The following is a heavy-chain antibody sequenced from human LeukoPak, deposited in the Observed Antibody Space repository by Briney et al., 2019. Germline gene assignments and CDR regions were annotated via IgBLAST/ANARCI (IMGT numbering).Heavy chain of an antibody. D-gene: IGHD5-12*01. CDR2: ISYDGNYR. J-gene: IGHJ4*02. Sequence: GKSLRLSCAASGFTFSGYPIHWVRQAPGKGLEWVTVISYDGNYRNYADSVKGRFTISRDDSKNTLYLQMNSLTTEDTAVYYCAKDRGGYTYYPFLSYFFDSWGQGTLVTVSS. V-gene: IGHV3-30*14. CDR3: AKDRGGYTYYPFLSYFFDS. CDR1: GFTFSGYP.